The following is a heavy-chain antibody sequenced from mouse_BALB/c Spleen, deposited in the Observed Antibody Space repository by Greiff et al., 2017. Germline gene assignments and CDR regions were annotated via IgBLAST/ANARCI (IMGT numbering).Heavy chain of an antibody. CDR3: DRERGYGNYYDAMDY. CDR2: IWAGGST. D-gene: IGHD2-10*02. Sequence: VKLMESGPGLVAPSQSLSITCTVSGFSLTSYGVHWVRQPPGKGLEWLGVIWAGGSTHYNSALMSRLSISKDNSKSHVFLKMNSLQTDDTAMYYCDRERGYGNYYDAMDYWGQGTSVTVSS. J-gene: IGHJ4*01. CDR1: GFSLTSYG. V-gene: IGHV2-9*02.